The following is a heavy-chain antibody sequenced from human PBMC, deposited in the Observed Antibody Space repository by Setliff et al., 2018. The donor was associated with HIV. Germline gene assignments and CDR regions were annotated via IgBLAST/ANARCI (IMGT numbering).Heavy chain of an antibody. V-gene: IGHV1-2*02. Sequence: ASVKVSCKASGYTFTGNSDCYLHWVRQAPGQGPEWMGWINPYSGGTLYAQKFHGRVTMTRDTSISTAYMELSRLRSDDTAVYYCASKSKDFSSWYSFDYWGRGTLVTVSS. CDR2: INPYSGGT. CDR3: ASKSKDFSSWYSFDY. J-gene: IGHJ4*02. CDR1: GYTFTGNSDCY. D-gene: IGHD6-13*01.